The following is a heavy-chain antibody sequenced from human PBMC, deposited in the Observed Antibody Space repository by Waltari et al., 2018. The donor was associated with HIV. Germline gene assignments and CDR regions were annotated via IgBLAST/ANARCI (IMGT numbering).Heavy chain of an antibody. V-gene: IGHV3-23*04. Sequence: EVPLVESGGGLVQPAGSLRLRSEAPVFTFSIPSLSWVRPAPGKGLEGVSTISAGGDSTYYSDSVKGRFTISRDNSKNTLYLQMKSLRAEDTAVYYCAKDDSTGSSGYDPFDSWGQGTLVTVSS. CDR3: AKDDSTGSSGYDPFDS. J-gene: IGHJ4*02. D-gene: IGHD3-22*01. CDR2: ISAGGDST. CDR1: VFTFSIPS.